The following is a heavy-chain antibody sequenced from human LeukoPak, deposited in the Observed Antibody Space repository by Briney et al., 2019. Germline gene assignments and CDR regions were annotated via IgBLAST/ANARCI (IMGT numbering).Heavy chain of an antibody. V-gene: IGHV1-2*02. CDR3: ARVPYSSSWPYFYYMDV. D-gene: IGHD6-13*01. CDR1: GGSFSNYV. Sequence: ASVKVSCKANGGSFSNYVMHWVRQAPVQGLEWMGWINPNSVGTNYAQKFQGRVTMTRDTSISTAYMELSRLRSDETAVYYCARVPYSSSWPYFYYMDVWGKGTTVTVSS. CDR2: INPNSVGT. J-gene: IGHJ6*03.